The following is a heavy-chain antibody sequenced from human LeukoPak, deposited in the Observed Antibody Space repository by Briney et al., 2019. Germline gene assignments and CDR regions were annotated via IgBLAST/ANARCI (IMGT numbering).Heavy chain of an antibody. Sequence: PGGSLRLSCAASGFTFSSYPMSWVRQAPGKWLEWVSCVTGSGGTTYYADSVKGRFTISRDNSKNTLYLQMDSLRAEDTAVYYCAKDQHRDYVDGDFDYWGQGTLVTVSS. CDR2: VTGSGGTT. J-gene: IGHJ4*02. D-gene: IGHD4-17*01. CDR1: GFTFSSYP. CDR3: AKDQHRDYVDGDFDY. V-gene: IGHV3-23*01.